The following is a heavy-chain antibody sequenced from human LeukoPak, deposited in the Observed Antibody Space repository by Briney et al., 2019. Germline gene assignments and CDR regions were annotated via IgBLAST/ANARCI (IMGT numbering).Heavy chain of an antibody. CDR2: IWYDGSNQ. J-gene: IGHJ5*02. Sequence: GSLRLSCAASGFTFSNYAMYWVRQAPGKGLEWVAVIWYDGSNQYYGDSVQGRFTISRDNSKNTVYLQMNSLRAEDTAVYYCARGVAAAGSYNWFDPWGPGTLVTVSS. V-gene: IGHV3-33*01. CDR1: GFTFSNYA. CDR3: ARGVAAAGSYNWFDP. D-gene: IGHD6-13*01.